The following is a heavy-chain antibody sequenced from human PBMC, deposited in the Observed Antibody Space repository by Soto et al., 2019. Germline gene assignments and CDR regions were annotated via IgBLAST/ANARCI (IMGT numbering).Heavy chain of an antibody. CDR3: AKDINYSGWYSLDY. CDR1: GFSFDDYT. CDR2: ITWDGGST. D-gene: IGHD6-19*01. J-gene: IGHJ4*02. Sequence: PGGSLRLSCAASGFSFDDYTMHWVRQGPGKGLEWVSLITWDGGSTYYADSVKGRFTIPRDNSKNSLYLQMNSLRTEDTALYYCAKDINYSGWYSLDYWGQGTLVTVSS. V-gene: IGHV3-43*01.